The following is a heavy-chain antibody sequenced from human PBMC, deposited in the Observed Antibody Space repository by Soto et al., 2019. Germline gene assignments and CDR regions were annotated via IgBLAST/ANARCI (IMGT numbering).Heavy chain of an antibody. D-gene: IGHD3-22*01. Sequence: VHLVQSGAEVKKPAASVKVSCRASGYTFTSDAMHWVRQAPGQGLEWLGWINVGTGYTTFSQKFQGRVSITRVTYASTAYMELSSLRSEDTAIYYCARAGAWGSNYDDAAFDAWGQGTKVTVSS. V-gene: IGHV1-3*01. CDR1: GYTFTSDA. CDR3: ARAGAWGSNYDDAAFDA. J-gene: IGHJ3*01. CDR2: INVGTGYT.